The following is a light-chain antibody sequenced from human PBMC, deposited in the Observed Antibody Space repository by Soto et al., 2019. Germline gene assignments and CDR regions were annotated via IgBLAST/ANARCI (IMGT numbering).Light chain of an antibody. V-gene: IGLV2-11*01. CDR1: SSDVGRYNY. Sequence: QSALTQPRSVSGSPGQSVAISCAGTSSDVGRYNYVSWYQQYPGKAPKLIIYDVTKRPSGVPDRFSGSKSGNTASLTISGLQAEDEADYYCSSFAGLFGGGTKLTVL. CDR2: DVT. J-gene: IGLJ2*01. CDR3: SSFAGL.